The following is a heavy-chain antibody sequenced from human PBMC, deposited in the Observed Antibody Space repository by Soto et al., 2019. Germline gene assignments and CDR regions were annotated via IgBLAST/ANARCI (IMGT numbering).Heavy chain of an antibody. V-gene: IGHV4-38-2*01. CDR1: GYSISSGYY. Sequence: LSLTCAVSGYSISSGYYWGWIRQPPGKGLECIESIYHSGSTYYNPSLKSRVTISVDTSKSQFSLKLSSVTAADTAVYYCARASSSWSLYYYYYGMDVWGQGTTVTV. D-gene: IGHD6-13*01. CDR2: IYHSGST. CDR3: ARASSSWSLYYYYYGMDV. J-gene: IGHJ6*02.